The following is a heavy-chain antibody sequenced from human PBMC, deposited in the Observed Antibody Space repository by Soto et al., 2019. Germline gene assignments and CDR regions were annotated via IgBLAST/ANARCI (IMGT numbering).Heavy chain of an antibody. J-gene: IGHJ1*01. V-gene: IGHV5-10-1*03. CDR2: IDPTDSET. CDR1: GYSFSTYW. Sequence: EVQLVQSGAEVKKPGESLTISCKGSGYSFSTYWISWVRQMPGKGLEWMGRIDPTDSETKYSPSFQGHVSISVDTSINIAYLQWSSLRASDTANYFCACLDDEYFQHWGQGTLVTVSS. CDR3: ACLDDEYFQH.